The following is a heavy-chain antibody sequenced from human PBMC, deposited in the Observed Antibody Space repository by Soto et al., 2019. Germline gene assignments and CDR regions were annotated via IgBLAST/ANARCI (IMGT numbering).Heavy chain of an antibody. Sequence: QVQLQESGPGLVRPSETLSLTCTVSGGSVTTGSYNWSWIRRPPGKGLEWIGNIFFTGITHYNPYLNKRVTMSVDTSKNQFSLTVTSVTAADTAVYYCARDGHGMDVWGQGTTVTVSS. J-gene: IGHJ6*02. V-gene: IGHV4-61*01. CDR2: IFFTGIT. CDR3: ARDGHGMDV. CDR1: GGSVTTGSYN.